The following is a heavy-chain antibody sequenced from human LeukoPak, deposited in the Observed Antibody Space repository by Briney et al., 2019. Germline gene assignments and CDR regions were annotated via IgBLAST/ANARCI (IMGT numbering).Heavy chain of an antibody. CDR1: GGSLTRYY. Sequence: SETLSLTCTVSGGSLTRYYWTWIRQPSGEGLEAIGYIDYSGSTNYSPSLKSRVTISLDTSKNQFSLKLNSVTAADTAVYYCARLPYSSSSRIYWYFDFWGRGTLVTVSS. V-gene: IGHV4-59*08. J-gene: IGHJ2*01. CDR3: ARLPYSSSSRIYWYFDF. D-gene: IGHD6-6*01. CDR2: IDYSGST.